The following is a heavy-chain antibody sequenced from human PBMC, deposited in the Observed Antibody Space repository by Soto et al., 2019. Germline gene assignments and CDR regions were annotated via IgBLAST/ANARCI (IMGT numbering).Heavy chain of an antibody. V-gene: IGHV4-39*01. CDR1: GSSISSSRSY. D-gene: IGHD3-3*01. CDR2: FYYTGGT. Sequence: PXETLSLTCTVSGSSISSSRSYWGWVRQPPGKGLEWIVSFYYTGGTYSTYYNPSLKSRVTISVDTSKSQFSLNLRSVTAADTAVYYCASPRQGNYDFLSGYYALDYWGQGPLVTVSS. J-gene: IGHJ4*02. CDR3: ASPRQGNYDFLSGYYALDY.